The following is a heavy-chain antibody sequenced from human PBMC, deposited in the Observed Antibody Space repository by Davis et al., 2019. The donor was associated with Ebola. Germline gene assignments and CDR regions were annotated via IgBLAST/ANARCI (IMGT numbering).Heavy chain of an antibody. D-gene: IGHD2/OR15-2a*01. CDR1: GGSINSGNYY. V-gene: IGHV4-30-4*01. CDR2: IHSTGNT. Sequence: PSETLSLTCTVSGGSINSGNYYWNWIRQSPGKGLEWIGYIHSTGNTHYSPSLQGRVSMSLDTSTNQFSLNVRSVTAADTAVYYCARWAYDRGTFLLFDFWGQGAPVTVSS. J-gene: IGHJ4*02. CDR3: ARWAYDRGTFLLFDF.